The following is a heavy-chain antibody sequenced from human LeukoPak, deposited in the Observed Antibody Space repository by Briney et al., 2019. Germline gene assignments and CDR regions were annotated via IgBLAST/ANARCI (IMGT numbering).Heavy chain of an antibody. CDR3: ARDKQSSNWHNFDY. J-gene: IGHJ4*02. V-gene: IGHV3-11*01. Sequence: PGGSLRLSCAASGFTFSDYYMTWIRQAPGKGLEWVSYITSSGSTMFYADSVKGRFTISRDNAKNSLYLQMNSLRAEDTAVYYCARDKQSSNWHNFDYWGQGALVTVSS. CDR2: ITSSGSTM. CDR1: GFTFSDYY. D-gene: IGHD6-13*01.